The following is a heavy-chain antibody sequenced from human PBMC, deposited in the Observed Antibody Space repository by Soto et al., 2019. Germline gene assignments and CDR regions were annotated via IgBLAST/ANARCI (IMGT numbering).Heavy chain of an antibody. CDR3: ATRIGNIGWYWLDT. D-gene: IGHD6-19*01. CDR2: IVLGNGNT. V-gene: IGHV1-58*01. Sequence: SVKVSCKASGFTFSSSAVQWVRQARGQRLEWIGWIVLGNGNTNYAQKFQERVTITRDMSTSTAYMEVRSLTSDDTAVYYCATRIGNIGWYWLDTWRQGNLVTVSS. J-gene: IGHJ5*02. CDR1: GFTFSSSA.